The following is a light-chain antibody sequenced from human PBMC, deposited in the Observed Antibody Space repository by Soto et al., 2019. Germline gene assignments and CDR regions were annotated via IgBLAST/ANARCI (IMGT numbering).Light chain of an antibody. Sequence: EIVLTQSPGTLSLSPGERATLSCRASQSVSSSYLAWYQQKPGQAPRLLIYGASSMATGIPDRFSGSGSGTDFTLTISSLEPEDFAVYYCQQYGSSPLYTFGQGTKLDIK. CDR3: QQYGSSPLYT. J-gene: IGKJ2*01. CDR2: GAS. CDR1: QSVSSSY. V-gene: IGKV3-20*01.